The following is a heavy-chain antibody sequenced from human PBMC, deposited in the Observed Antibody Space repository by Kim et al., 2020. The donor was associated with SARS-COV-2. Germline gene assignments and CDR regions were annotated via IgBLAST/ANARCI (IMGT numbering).Heavy chain of an antibody. D-gene: IGHD3-10*01. CDR1: GGSISSYY. Sequence: SETLSLTCTVSGGSISSYYWSWIRQAPGKGLEWIGYICNSGSTRYRPSFKSRVNISVDTSNNQFSLNLTSVAAADTAVYYCARSSYYYYGMDVWGQGTTGTVS. J-gene: IGHJ6*02. CDR2: ICNSGST. V-gene: IGHV4-59*01. CDR3: ARSSYYYYGMDV.